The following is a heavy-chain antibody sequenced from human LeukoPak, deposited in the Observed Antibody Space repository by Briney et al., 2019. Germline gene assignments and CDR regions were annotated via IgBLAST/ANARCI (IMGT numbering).Heavy chain of an antibody. CDR3: ARHILELLWFGELSDWFDP. CDR2: VNHSGST. Sequence: SETLSLTCAVYGGSFSGYYWSWIRQPPGKGLEWIGEVNHSGSTNYNPSLKSRVTISVDTSKNQFSLKLSSVTAADTAVYYCARHILELLWFGELSDWFDPWGQGTLVTVSS. J-gene: IGHJ5*02. CDR1: GGSFSGYY. V-gene: IGHV4-34*01. D-gene: IGHD3-10*01.